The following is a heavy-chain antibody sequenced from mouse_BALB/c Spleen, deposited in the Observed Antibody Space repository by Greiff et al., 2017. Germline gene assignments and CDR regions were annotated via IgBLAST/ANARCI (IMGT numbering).Heavy chain of an antibody. D-gene: IGHD2-3*01. CDR2: IWSGGST. Sequence: VQRVESGPGLVQPSQSLSITCTVSGFSLTSYGVHWVRQSPGKGLEWLGVIWSGGSTDYNAAFISRLSISKDNSKSQVFFKMNSLQANDTAIYYCARWLLLYYAMDYWGQGTSVTVSS. CDR1: GFSLTSYG. V-gene: IGHV2-2*02. J-gene: IGHJ4*01. CDR3: ARWLLLYYAMDY.